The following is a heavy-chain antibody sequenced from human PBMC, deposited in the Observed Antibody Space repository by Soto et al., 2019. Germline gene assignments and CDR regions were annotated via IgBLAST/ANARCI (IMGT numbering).Heavy chain of an antibody. CDR2: IIPRFGTT. Sequence: QVQLVQSGAEVKKPGSSVRVSCKASGDSFSTYTVNWVRQAHRQGLEWMGGIIPRFGTTNFAPTLQDRVTITADESINTVYMELSSLRYEDSALYYCARGRGLYNSGRSQLDAWGQGTLVTVAS. V-gene: IGHV1-69*01. J-gene: IGHJ5*02. CDR3: ARGRGLYNSGRSQLDA. CDR1: GDSFSTYT. D-gene: IGHD1-1*01.